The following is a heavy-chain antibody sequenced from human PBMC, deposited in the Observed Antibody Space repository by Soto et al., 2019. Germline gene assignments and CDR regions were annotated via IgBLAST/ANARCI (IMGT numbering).Heavy chain of an antibody. CDR3: ARRGGNSDWYSAFDI. Sequence: EVQLVESGGGLVQPGGSLRLSCAATGFTFSTYWVHWVRQAPGKGLVWVSRINRDGRTTNYADSVKGRFTSSSYNAKNTLYLLKNSLRAEDTAVYYCARRGGNSDWYSAFDIWGQGTMVTVSS. J-gene: IGHJ3*02. D-gene: IGHD6-19*01. V-gene: IGHV3-74*01. CDR1: GFTFSTYW. CDR2: INRDGRTT.